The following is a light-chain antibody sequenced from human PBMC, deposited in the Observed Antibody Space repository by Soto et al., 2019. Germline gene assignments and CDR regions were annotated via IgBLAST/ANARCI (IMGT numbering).Light chain of an antibody. Sequence: QSALTQPPSASGSPGQSVTISCTGTSSDVGGYNSVSWYQQHPGKAPKLMIYDNNKRPSGIPDRFSGSKSGTSATLGITGLQTGDEADYYCGTWDSSLSAGVFGGGTKVTVL. V-gene: IGLV1-51*01. CDR2: DNN. J-gene: IGLJ3*02. CDR3: GTWDSSLSAGV. CDR1: SSDVGGYNS.